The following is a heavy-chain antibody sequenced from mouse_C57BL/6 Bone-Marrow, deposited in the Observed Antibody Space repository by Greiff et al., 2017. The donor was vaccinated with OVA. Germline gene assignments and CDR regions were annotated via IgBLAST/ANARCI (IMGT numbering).Heavy chain of an antibody. J-gene: IGHJ2*01. V-gene: IGHV6-6*01. Sequence: EVKLVESGGGLVQPGGSMKLSCAASGFTFSDAWMDWVRQSPEKGLEWVAEIRNKANNHATYYAESVKGRFTISRDDSKSSVYLQMNSVRAEDTGIYYCTRGRYYSNPFDYWGQGTTLTVSS. CDR2: IRNKANNHAT. CDR3: TRGRYYSNPFDY. CDR1: GFTFSDAW. D-gene: IGHD2-5*01.